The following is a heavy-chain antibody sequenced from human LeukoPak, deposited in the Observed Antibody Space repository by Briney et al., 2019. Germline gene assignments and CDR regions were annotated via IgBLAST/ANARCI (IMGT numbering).Heavy chain of an antibody. V-gene: IGHV3-23*01. CDR2: ISGSGGST. Sequence: GGSLRLSCAVSGFSVSSSYMSWVRRAPGEGLEWVSGISGSGGSTYYADSLRGRFTISRDNSKNTLYLQLNSLRADDTAVYYCAKLYYDYIWGSYRYYFFDSWGQGTLVTVSS. CDR1: GFSVSSSY. CDR3: AKLYYDYIWGSYRYYFFDS. D-gene: IGHD3-16*02. J-gene: IGHJ4*02.